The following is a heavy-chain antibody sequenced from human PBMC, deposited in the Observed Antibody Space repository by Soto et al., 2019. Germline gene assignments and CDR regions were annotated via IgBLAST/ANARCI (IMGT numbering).Heavy chain of an antibody. V-gene: IGHV1-69*02. CDR1: GGTFSHST. CDR2: LMPSLGFA. D-gene: IGHD3-16*01. J-gene: IGHJ4*02. CDR3: ARFKLGEDY. Sequence: QVRLVQSGAGVRKPGSSVKVSCQASGGTFSHSTVTWVRQAPGAGVEWMGRLMPSLGFANYATKFRGILIITAAKTTTTAYMELRILTSEDTGIYYCARFKLGEDYWGQGTLVTVSS.